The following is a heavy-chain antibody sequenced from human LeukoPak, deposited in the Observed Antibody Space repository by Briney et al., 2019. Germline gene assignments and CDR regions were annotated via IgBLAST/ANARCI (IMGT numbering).Heavy chain of an antibody. CDR1: GGSFSGYY. D-gene: IGHD2-2*01. Sequence: SETLSLTCAVYGGSFSGYYWSWIRHPPGKGLERIGEINHSGSTNYNPSLKSRVTISVDTSKNQFSLKLSSVTAADTAVYSCARGHWSTSSYHDYWGQGTLVTVSS. CDR2: INHSGST. V-gene: IGHV4-34*01. J-gene: IGHJ4*02. CDR3: ARGHWSTSSYHDY.